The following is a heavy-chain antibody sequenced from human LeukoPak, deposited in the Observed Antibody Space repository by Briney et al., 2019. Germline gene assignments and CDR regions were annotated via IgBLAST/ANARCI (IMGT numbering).Heavy chain of an antibody. V-gene: IGHV3-21*01. D-gene: IGHD6-13*01. CDR2: ISSSSSYI. J-gene: IGHJ1*01. CDR1: GFTFSSYS. Sequence: TGGSLRLSCAASGFTFSSYSMNWVRQAPGKGVEWVSSISSSSSYIYYADSVKGRFTISRDNAKNSLYLQMNSLRAEDTAVYYCARDRVAASGTVEWGQGTLVTVSS. CDR3: ARDRVAASGTVE.